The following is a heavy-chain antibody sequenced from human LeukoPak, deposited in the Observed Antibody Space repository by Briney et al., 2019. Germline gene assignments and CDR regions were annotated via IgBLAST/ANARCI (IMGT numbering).Heavy chain of an antibody. CDR1: GYTFTGYY. CDR3: ARDGRQANAFDI. Sequence: GASVKVSCKTSGYTFTGYYIHWVRQAPGQGLEWMGRINPNSGGTNCAQKFQDRVTMTWDTSISTAYMELTRLRSDDTAVYSCARDGRQANAFDIWGQGTMVTVSS. D-gene: IGHD6-6*01. CDR2: INPNSGGT. V-gene: IGHV1-2*06. J-gene: IGHJ3*02.